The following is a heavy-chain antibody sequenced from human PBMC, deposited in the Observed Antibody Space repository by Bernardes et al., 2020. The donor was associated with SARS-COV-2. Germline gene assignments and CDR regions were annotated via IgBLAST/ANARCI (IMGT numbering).Heavy chain of an antibody. CDR3: AASAWYNCPDY. CDR2: FDPEDGEP. D-gene: IGHD6-19*01. Sequence: ASVKVSCKVSGYSLPAVSIHWVRQAPGKGLEWMGSFDPEDGEPVYAQQFQGRVTMTEDTSTDTTYMELSSLRSEDTAVYYCAASAWYNCPDYWGQGTLVTGSS. V-gene: IGHV1-24*01. CDR1: GYSLPAVS. J-gene: IGHJ4*02.